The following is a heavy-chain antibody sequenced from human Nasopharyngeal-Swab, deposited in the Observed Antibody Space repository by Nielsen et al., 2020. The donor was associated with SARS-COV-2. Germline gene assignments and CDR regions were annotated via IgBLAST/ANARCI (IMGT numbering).Heavy chain of an antibody. V-gene: IGHV4-61*02. D-gene: IGHD1-26*01. CDR1: GGSISSGSYY. J-gene: IGHJ3*02. CDR3: ASRSITFGSGSYSNAFDI. CDR2: IYTSGST. Sequence: SETLSLTCTVSGGSISSGSYYWNWIRQPAGKGLEWIGRIYTSGSTNYNPSLKSRVTISVDTSKNQFSLKLSSVTAADTAVYYCASRSITFGSGSYSNAFDIWGQGTMVTVSS.